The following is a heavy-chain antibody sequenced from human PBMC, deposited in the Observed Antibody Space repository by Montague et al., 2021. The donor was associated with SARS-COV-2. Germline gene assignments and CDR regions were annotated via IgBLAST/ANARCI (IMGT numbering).Heavy chain of an antibody. CDR3: ARMFYDILTGYRNFDY. V-gene: IGHV2-70*01. Sequence: PALVKPTQTLTLTCTLSGFSLSTSGMCVSWIRQPPGKALEWLALIDWDDDKYYSTSLKTRLTISKDTSKNQVVLTMTNMDPVDIATYYCARMFYDILTGYRNFDYWGQGTLVTVSS. CDR2: IDWDDDK. J-gene: IGHJ4*02. D-gene: IGHD3-9*01. CDR1: GFSLSTSGMC.